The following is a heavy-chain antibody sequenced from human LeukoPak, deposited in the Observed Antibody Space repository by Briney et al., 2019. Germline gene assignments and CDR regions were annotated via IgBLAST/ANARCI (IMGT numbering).Heavy chain of an antibody. CDR1: GFSVSRYS. J-gene: IGHJ3*02. V-gene: IGHV3-48*04. CDR2: ISSSSSTI. CDR3: AREGSDAFDI. Sequence: GGSLRLSCAVSGFSVSRYSMNWVRQAPGKGLEWVSYISSSSSTIYYADSVKGRFTISRDNAKNSLYLQMNSLRVEDTAVYYCAREGSDAFDIWGQGTMVTVSS.